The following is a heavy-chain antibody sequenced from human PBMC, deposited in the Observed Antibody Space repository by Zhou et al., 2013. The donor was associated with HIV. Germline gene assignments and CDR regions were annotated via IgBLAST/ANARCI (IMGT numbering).Heavy chain of an antibody. V-gene: IGHV1-2*02. CDR2: INPNSGGT. Sequence: VQLVQSGAEVKKPGASVKVSCKASGYTFTGYYMHWVRQAPGQGLEWMGWINPNSGGTNYAQRFQGRVTMTRDTSISTVYMELSRLRSDDTAVYYCARDKGRNYFGSGSYYLFDYVGPGNPGHRLL. CDR1: GYTFTGYY. CDR3: ARDKGRNYFGSGSYYLFDY. D-gene: IGHD3-10*01. J-gene: IGHJ4*02.